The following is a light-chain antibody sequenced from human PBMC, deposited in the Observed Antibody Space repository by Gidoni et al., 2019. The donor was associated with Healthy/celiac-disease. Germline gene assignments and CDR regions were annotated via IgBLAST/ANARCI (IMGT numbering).Light chain of an antibody. J-gene: IGKJ4*01. V-gene: IGKV1-39*01. CDR2: AAS. Sequence: IQMTQSPSSLSASVGDRVTITCRASQSISSYLNWYQQKPGKAPKLLIYAASSLQSGVPSRFSGSGSGTDFTLTISSLQPEDFATYYCQQSYSTPRTFXRXTKVEIK. CDR1: QSISSY. CDR3: QQSYSTPRT.